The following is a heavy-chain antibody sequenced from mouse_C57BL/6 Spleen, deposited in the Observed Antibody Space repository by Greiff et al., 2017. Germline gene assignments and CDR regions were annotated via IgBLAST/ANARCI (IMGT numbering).Heavy chain of an antibody. J-gene: IGHJ1*03. CDR2: ISSGSSTI. V-gene: IGHV5-17*01. CDR1: GFTFSDYG. CDR3: ARRGYGRRDWYFDV. D-gene: IGHD1-1*01. Sequence: EVKLMESGGGLVKPGGSLKLSCAASGFTFSDYGMHWVRQAPEKGLEWVAYISSGSSTIYYADTVKGRFTFSRDHAKNTLFLQMTSLRSKDTAMYYCARRGYGRRDWYFDVWGTGTTVTVSS.